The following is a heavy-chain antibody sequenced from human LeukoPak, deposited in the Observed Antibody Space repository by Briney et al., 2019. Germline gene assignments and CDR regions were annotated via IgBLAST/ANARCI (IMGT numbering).Heavy chain of an antibody. CDR2: INTNTGNP. J-gene: IGHJ6*03. CDR3: ARVVITLEWSGGPYYYMDV. CDR1: GYTFNKYS. Sequence: ASVKVSCKASGYTFNKYSISWVRQAPGQGLEWMGWINTNTGNPTYAQGFTGRFVFSLDTSVSTAYLQISSLKAEDTAVYYCARVVITLEWSGGPYYYMDVWGKGTTVTVSS. D-gene: IGHD3-3*01. V-gene: IGHV7-4-1*02.